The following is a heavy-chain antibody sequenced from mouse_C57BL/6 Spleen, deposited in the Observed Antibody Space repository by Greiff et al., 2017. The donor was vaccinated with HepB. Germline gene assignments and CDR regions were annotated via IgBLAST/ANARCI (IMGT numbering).Heavy chain of an antibody. D-gene: IGHD3-2*02. CDR3: ARQTAQACDYFDY. Sequence: QVQLQQPGAELVRPGSSVKLSCKASGYTFTSYWMHWVKQRPIQGLEWIGNIDPSDSETHYNQKFKDKATLTVDKSSSTAYMQLSSLTSEDSSVYYCARQTAQACDYFDYWGQGTTLTVSS. CDR2: IDPSDSET. J-gene: IGHJ2*01. CDR1: GYTFTSYW. V-gene: IGHV1-52*01.